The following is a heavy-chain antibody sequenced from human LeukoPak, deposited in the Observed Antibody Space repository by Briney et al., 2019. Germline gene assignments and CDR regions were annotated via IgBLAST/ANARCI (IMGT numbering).Heavy chain of an antibody. V-gene: IGHV4-61*09. J-gene: IGHJ4*02. CDR1: GGSISSAAYY. D-gene: IGHD3-10*01. Sequence: SQTLSLTCTVSGGSISSAAYYWSWIRQPAGKGLEWIGHIYTSGSTNYNPSLKSRVTISVDTSKNQFSLKLSSVTAADTAVYYCASSSWFGELSHASDYWGQGTLVTVSS. CDR3: ASSSWFGELSHASDY. CDR2: IYTSGST.